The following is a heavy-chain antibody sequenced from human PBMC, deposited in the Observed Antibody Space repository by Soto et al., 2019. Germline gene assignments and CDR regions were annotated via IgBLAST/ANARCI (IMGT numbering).Heavy chain of an antibody. Sequence: EVQLVESGGGLVQPGGSLRLSCVASGFTFSSYSMNWVRQAPGKGLEWVSYISVGSTTIYYADSVEGRFTISRDNAKNSVYLQMNSLRDEDTAAYYCARVIAMDLLLHTAPGYWGQGTLVTVSS. CDR3: ARVIAMDLLLHTAPGY. D-gene: IGHD5-18*01. V-gene: IGHV3-48*02. J-gene: IGHJ4*02. CDR2: ISVGSTTI. CDR1: GFTFSSYS.